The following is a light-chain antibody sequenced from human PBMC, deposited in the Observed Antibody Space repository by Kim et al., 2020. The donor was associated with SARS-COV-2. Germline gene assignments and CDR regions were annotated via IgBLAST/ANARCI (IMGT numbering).Light chain of an antibody. Sequence: EIVLTQSPGTLSLSPGDRATLSCRASQTVRNNWLAWYQHRPGQAPRLLIHAASTRATGIPDRFSGSGSRTDFSLTISGLEPEDAALYFCQQYGTSRTFGLGTKLEI. CDR1: QTVRNNW. V-gene: IGKV3-20*01. CDR2: AAS. J-gene: IGKJ2*01. CDR3: QQYGTSRT.